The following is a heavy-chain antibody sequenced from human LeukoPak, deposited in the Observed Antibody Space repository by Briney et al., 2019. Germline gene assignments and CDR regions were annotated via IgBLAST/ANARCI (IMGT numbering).Heavy chain of an antibody. CDR1: GGSFSGYY. D-gene: IGHD6-19*01. CDR2: INHSGST. J-gene: IGHJ6*03. CDR3: ARGGASSSGWYVYYYYYMDV. Sequence: PSETLSLTCAVYGGSFSGYYWSWIRQPPGKGLEWIGEINHSGSTNYNPSLKSRVTISVDTSKNQFSLKLSSATAADTAVYYCARGGASSSGWYVYYYYYMDVWGKGTTVTISS. V-gene: IGHV4-34*01.